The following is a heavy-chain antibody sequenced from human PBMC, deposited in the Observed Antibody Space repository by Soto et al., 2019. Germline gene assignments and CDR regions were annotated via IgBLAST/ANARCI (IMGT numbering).Heavy chain of an antibody. CDR3: ARAGVY. CDR1: GFTFSSYE. CDR2: ISSSGTTV. J-gene: IGHJ4*02. Sequence: EVQLVESGGDLVQPGGSLRLSCAASGFTFSSYEMNWIRQAAGKGLEWVSDISSSGTTVHYADSVKGRFTISRDNAKNSLFLQMNSLRDEDTALYYCARAGVYWGQGTLVTVSS. V-gene: IGHV3-48*03. D-gene: IGHD2-8*01.